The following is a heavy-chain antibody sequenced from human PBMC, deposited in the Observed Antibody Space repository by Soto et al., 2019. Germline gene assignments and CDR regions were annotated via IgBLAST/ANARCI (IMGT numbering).Heavy chain of an antibody. CDR1: GDPIMSSKW. Sequence: SETLSLTCAVSGDPIMSSKWLSLFRHTPGKGLEWIGKIDQNGITNYNPSLESRVTILKDNSKNQLSLKLTSVTAVDSAVYYCARLNRDYYYYGMDVWGQGATVTVSS. CDR2: IDQNGIT. CDR3: ARLNRDYYYYGMDV. J-gene: IGHJ6*02. V-gene: IGHV4-4*02.